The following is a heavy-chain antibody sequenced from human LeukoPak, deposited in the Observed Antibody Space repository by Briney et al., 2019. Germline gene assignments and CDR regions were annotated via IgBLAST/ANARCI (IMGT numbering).Heavy chain of an antibody. D-gene: IGHD6-13*01. Sequence: SETLSLTCTVSGGSISSYYWSWIRQPPGKGLEWIGYIYYSGSTNYNPSLKSRVTISVDTSKNQFSLKLSSVTATDTAVYYCARVGYSSSWYPLDYWGQGTLVTVSS. CDR2: IYYSGST. V-gene: IGHV4-59*01. CDR1: GGSISSYY. J-gene: IGHJ4*02. CDR3: ARVGYSSSWYPLDY.